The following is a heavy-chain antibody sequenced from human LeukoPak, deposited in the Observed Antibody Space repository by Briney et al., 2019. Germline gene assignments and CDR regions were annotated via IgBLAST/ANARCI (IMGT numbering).Heavy chain of an antibody. Sequence: PSETLSLTCKVSGGSISSNYWSWIRQPAGKGLGYIGRIYSSGNTNYNPSLKSRVTMSVDTSKNQFSLLLHSVTAADTAVYYCARVWLSSGSYWYCDFWGRGTLVIVSS. D-gene: IGHD3-22*01. J-gene: IGHJ2*01. CDR3: ARVWLSSGSYWYCDF. CDR2: IYSSGNT. CDR1: GGSISSNY. V-gene: IGHV4-4*07.